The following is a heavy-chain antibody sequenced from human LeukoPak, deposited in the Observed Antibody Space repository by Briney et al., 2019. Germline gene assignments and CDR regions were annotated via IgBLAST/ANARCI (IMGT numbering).Heavy chain of an antibody. J-gene: IGHJ4*02. CDR1: GGSFSGYY. CDR3: ARFPPPYSSGWYHFDY. Sequence: SETLSLTCAVYGGSFSGYYWSWIRQPPGKGLEWFGEINHSGSTNYNPSLKSRVTISVDTSKNQFSLKLSSVTAADTAVYYCARFPPPYSSGWYHFDYWGQGTLVTVSS. V-gene: IGHV4-34*01. D-gene: IGHD6-19*01. CDR2: INHSGST.